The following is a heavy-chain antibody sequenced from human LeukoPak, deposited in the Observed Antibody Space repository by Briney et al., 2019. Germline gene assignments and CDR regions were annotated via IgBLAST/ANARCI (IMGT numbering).Heavy chain of an antibody. D-gene: IGHD2-2*01. Sequence: GASVKVSCKASGGTFSSYAISWVRQAPGQGLEWMGRIIPILGIANYAQKFQGRVTMTRNTSISTAYMELSSLRSEDTAVYYCARGVRRYCSSTSCSNWFDPWGQGTLVTVSS. CDR3: ARGVRRYCSSTSCSNWFDP. V-gene: IGHV1-69*04. CDR2: IIPILGIA. CDR1: GGTFSSYA. J-gene: IGHJ5*02.